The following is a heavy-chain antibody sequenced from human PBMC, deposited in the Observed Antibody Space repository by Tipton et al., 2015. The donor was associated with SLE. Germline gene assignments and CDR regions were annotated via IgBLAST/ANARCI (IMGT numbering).Heavy chain of an antibody. V-gene: IGHV4-61*05. CDR2: IYYSGST. Sequence: LRLSCTVSGGSISSSSYYWSWIRQPPGKGLEWIGYIYYSGSTNYNPSLKSRVTISVDTSKNQFSLKLSSVTAADTAVYYCARSGDFWSGYFHWGQGTLVTVSS. J-gene: IGHJ4*02. CDR3: ARSGDFWSGYFH. D-gene: IGHD3-3*01. CDR1: GGSISSSSYY.